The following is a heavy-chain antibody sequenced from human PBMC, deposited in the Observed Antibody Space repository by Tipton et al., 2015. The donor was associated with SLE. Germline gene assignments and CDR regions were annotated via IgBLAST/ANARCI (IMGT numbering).Heavy chain of an antibody. CDR1: GYTFTSYG. D-gene: IGHD1-26*01. V-gene: IGHV1-18*01. J-gene: IGHJ6*02. CDR3: ARDKGIGEWELPGGMDV. CDR2: ISAYNGST. Sequence: QLVQSGASFPPPGASVKVSCKASGYTFTSYGISWVRQAPGQGLEWMGWISAYNGSTNYAQKLQGRVTMTTDTSTSTAYMELRSLRSDDTAVYYCARDKGIGEWELPGGMDVWGQGTTVTVSS.